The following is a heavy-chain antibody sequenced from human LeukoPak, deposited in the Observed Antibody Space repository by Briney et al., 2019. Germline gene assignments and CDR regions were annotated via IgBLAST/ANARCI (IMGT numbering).Heavy chain of an antibody. Sequence: ASVKVSCKASGGTFSSSPITWVRQAPGQGLEWMGRIIPILAITIYAQKFQGRVTINADKSTRAAYMELISQRSEETAVYYCGREDGNMAMVTNLGYGGQGTLVTVSS. CDR1: GGTFSSSP. CDR2: IIPILAIT. D-gene: IGHD4-17*01. J-gene: IGHJ4*02. CDR3: GREDGNMAMVTNLGY. V-gene: IGHV1-69*04.